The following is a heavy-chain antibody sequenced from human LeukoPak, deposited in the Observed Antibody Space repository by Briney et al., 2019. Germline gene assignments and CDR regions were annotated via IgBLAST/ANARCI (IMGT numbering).Heavy chain of an antibody. Sequence: PSETLSLTFAFTGGTNSRGGYPESWIREPPGKALVWIGFIYHNGCTYYNPSLKSRVTISVDRSKNHFSLKLSSVTAADTAVYYSARLKRDCSGGFCYFDYFDYWGQGTLVTVSS. CDR3: ARLKRDCSGGFCYFDYFDY. V-gene: IGHV4-30-2*01. J-gene: IGHJ4*02. CDR1: GGTNSRGGYP. D-gene: IGHD2-15*01. CDR2: IYHNGCT.